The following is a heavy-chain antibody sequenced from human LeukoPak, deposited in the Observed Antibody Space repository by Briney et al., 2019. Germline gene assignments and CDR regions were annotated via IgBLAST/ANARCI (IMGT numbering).Heavy chain of an antibody. CDR1: GGSFSGYY. CDR3: ARALQLRDIVVVVAATLFDY. J-gene: IGHJ4*02. D-gene: IGHD2-15*01. V-gene: IGHV4-34*01. CDR2: INHSGST. Sequence: SETLSLTCAVYGGSFSGYYWSWIRQPPGKGLEWIGEINHSGSTNYNPSLKSRVTISVDTSKNQFSLKLSSVTAADTAVYYCARALQLRDIVVVVAATLFDYWGQGTLVTVSP.